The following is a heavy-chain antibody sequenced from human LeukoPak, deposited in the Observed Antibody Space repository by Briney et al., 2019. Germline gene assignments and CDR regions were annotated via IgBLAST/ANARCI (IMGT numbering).Heavy chain of an antibody. J-gene: IGHJ4*02. CDR2: IYPGDSDT. CDR3: ARHSYGSGSYVSFDY. Sequence: GESLKISCKGSGYSFTSYWIGWVRQMPGKGLEWMGIIYPGDSDTRYSPSFQGQVAISADKSISTAYLQWSSLKASDTAMYYCARHSYGSGSYVSFDYWGQGTLVTVSS. D-gene: IGHD3-10*01. CDR1: GYSFTSYW. V-gene: IGHV5-51*01.